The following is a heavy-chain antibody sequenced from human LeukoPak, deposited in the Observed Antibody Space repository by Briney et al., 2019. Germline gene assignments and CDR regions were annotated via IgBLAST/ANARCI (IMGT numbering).Heavy chain of an antibody. D-gene: IGHD1-26*01. J-gene: IGHJ5*02. Sequence: PSETLSLTCAVYGGSFSGYYWSWIRQPPGKALEWIGSIYYSGSPYYNPSLKSRVTISVDTSKNQFSLKLSSVTAADTAVYYCARVPVNIWENWFDPWGQGTLVTVSS. CDR1: GGSFSGYY. CDR3: ARVPVNIWENWFDP. CDR2: IYYSGSP. V-gene: IGHV4-34*01.